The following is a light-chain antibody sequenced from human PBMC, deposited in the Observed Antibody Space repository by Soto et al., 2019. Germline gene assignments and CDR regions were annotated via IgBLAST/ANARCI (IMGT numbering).Light chain of an antibody. J-gene: IGKJ1*01. Sequence: EIVMTQSPATVSVSPGERVTLSCRASQSVSSNLAWYQQKPGQAPRLLIYGASTRATDIPVRFSGSGSGTEFTLTISSLQPDDFATYYCQHYNSYSEAFGQGTKVDI. CDR3: QHYNSYSEA. V-gene: IGKV3-15*01. CDR1: QSVSSN. CDR2: GAS.